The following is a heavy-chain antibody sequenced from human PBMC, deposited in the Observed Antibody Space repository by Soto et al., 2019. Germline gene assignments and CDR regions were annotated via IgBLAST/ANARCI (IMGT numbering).Heavy chain of an antibody. CDR3: ATTGYYDSSGYLYY. D-gene: IGHD3-22*01. J-gene: IGHJ4*02. Sequence: PGESLKISCKGSGYSFTSYYISWVRQMPGKGLEWMGRVDPADSSTNYSPSLQGHVAISADKSIRTAYLQWSSLKASDTAMYYCATTGYYDSSGYLYYWGQGTLVTVSS. CDR1: GYSFTSYY. V-gene: IGHV5-10-1*01. CDR2: VDPADSST.